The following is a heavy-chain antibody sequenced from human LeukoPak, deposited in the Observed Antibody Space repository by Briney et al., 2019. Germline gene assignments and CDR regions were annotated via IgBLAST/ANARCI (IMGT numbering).Heavy chain of an antibody. Sequence: GASVKVSCKASGGTFSSYVISWVRQAPGQGLEWMGGIIPIFGTANYAQKFQGRVTITADESTSTAYMELSSLRSEDTAVYYCASSRQQQLVRWFDPWGQGTLVTVSS. V-gene: IGHV1-69*01. CDR2: IIPIFGTA. D-gene: IGHD6-13*01. CDR1: GGTFSSYV. CDR3: ASSRQQQLVRWFDP. J-gene: IGHJ5*02.